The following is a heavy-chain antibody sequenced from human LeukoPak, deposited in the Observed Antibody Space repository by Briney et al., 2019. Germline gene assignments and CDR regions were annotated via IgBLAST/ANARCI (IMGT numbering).Heavy chain of an antibody. J-gene: IGHJ4*02. D-gene: IGHD1-26*01. CDR3: ARDREWERLFPPLFDF. CDR2: ISSNTNYI. V-gene: IGHV3-21*01. CDR1: GFIFTDYS. Sequence: PGGSLRLSCAASGFIFTDYSMNWVRQAPGKGLEWVSSISSNTNYIYYADSVKGRFTISRDNAKNSLFLQMSGLRAEDTALYYCARDREWERLFPPLFDFWGQGTLVTVSS.